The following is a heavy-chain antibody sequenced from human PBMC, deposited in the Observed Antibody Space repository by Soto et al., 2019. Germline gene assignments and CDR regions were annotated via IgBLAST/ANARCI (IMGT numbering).Heavy chain of an antibody. CDR2: IYYSGST. Sequence: SETLSLTCTVSGGSISSYYWSWIRQPPGKGLEWIGYIYYSGSTNYNPSLKSRVTISVDTSKNQFSLKLSSVTAADPAVYYCARDEQGVPHSSGWNYYYYYGMDVWGQGTTVTVSS. D-gene: IGHD6-19*01. V-gene: IGHV4-59*01. CDR1: GGSISSYY. CDR3: ARDEQGVPHSSGWNYYYYYGMDV. J-gene: IGHJ6*02.